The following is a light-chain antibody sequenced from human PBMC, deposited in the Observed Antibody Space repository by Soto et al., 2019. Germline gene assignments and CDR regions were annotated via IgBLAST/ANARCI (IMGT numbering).Light chain of an antibody. V-gene: IGLV2-14*01. Sequence: QSVLTQPASVSGSPGQSITISCTGTSSDVGGYNYVSWYQQHPDTAPKLMISEVSTRPSAVSDRFSGSKSGNTASLTITGLQAEDEADYYCSSYADDTTVIFGGGTKLTVL. CDR3: SSYADDTTVI. CDR2: EVS. CDR1: SSDVGGYNY. J-gene: IGLJ2*01.